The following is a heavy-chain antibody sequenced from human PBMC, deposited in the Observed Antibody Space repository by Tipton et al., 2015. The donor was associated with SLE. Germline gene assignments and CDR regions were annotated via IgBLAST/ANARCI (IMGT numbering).Heavy chain of an antibody. CDR3: TRVFRGTYGNDASEI. CDR1: GFTFDDYS. Sequence: RSLRLSCAASGFTFDDYSMHWVRQAPGKGLEWVSGISWNSGSIGYADSVKGRFTISRDNAKNSLYLQMNSLKTEDTAVYYCTRVFRGTYGNDASEIWGQGTMVTVSS. CDR2: ISWNSGSI. J-gene: IGHJ3*02. D-gene: IGHD1-26*01. V-gene: IGHV3-9*01.